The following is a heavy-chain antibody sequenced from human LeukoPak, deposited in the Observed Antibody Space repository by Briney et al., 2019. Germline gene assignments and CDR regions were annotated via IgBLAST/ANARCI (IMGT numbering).Heavy chain of an antibody. V-gene: IGHV1-69*05. D-gene: IGHD3-10*01. CDR1: GGTFSSYA. Sequence: SVKVSCKASGGTFSSYAISWVRQAPGQGLEWMGRIIPIFGTANYAQEFQGRVTITTDESTSTAYMELSSLRSEDTAVYYCARDXRYGSGSXYSKXYFDXXXQXXLV. CDR2: IIPIFGTA. CDR3: ARDXRYGSGSXYSKXYFDX. J-gene: IGHJ4*02.